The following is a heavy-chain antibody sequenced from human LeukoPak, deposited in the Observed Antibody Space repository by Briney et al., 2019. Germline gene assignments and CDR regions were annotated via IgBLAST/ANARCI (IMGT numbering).Heavy chain of an antibody. CDR3: ARAAVVVVAALPLCDN. CDR1: GYTFTGYY. CDR2: INPNSGGT. D-gene: IGHD2-15*01. J-gene: IGHJ4*02. Sequence: ASVKVSCEASGYTFTGYYVHGVRQAPGQGLEWMGWINPNSGGTNYAQKSQGRVTMTRDTSISTAYMEMSRLRSDHTAVYYCARAAVVVVAALPLCDNWGQGNLVTVSS. V-gene: IGHV1-2*02.